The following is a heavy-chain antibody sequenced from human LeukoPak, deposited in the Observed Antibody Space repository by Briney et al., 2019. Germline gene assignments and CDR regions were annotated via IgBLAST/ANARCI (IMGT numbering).Heavy chain of an antibody. Sequence: GGSLRLSCAASGFTFSAYAMGWVRQAPGEGLEWVSSISGSAGSTYYIDSVKGRFTTSRDYSRNTLYLQMNSLRVEDTAVYYCARGIGTSLVTAVPGDYWGQGTLVTVSS. J-gene: IGHJ4*02. CDR2: ISGSAGST. CDR3: ARGIGTSLVTAVPGDY. D-gene: IGHD2-21*02. V-gene: IGHV3-23*01. CDR1: GFTFSAYA.